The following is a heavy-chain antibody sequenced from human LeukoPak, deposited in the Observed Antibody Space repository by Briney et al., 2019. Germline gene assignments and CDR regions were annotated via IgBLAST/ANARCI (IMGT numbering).Heavy chain of an antibody. J-gene: IGHJ4*02. V-gene: IGHV1-2*02. D-gene: IGHD6-13*01. Sequence: ASVKVSCKASGYTFTGYYMHWVRQAPGQGLEWMGWINPNSGGTNYAQKFQGRVTMTRDTSISTAYMELSRLRSDDTAVYFCARESGSGYSSSWYRFDYWGQGTLVTVSS. CDR1: GYTFTGYY. CDR3: ARESGSGYSSSWYRFDY. CDR2: INPNSGGT.